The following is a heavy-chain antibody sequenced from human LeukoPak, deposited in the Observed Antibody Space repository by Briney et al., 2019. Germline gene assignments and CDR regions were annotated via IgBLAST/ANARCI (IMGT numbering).Heavy chain of an antibody. CDR3: ARDYDFWSGPNYYMDV. V-gene: IGHV3-21*01. CDR2: ISSRSSYI. CDR1: GFTFSSYS. Sequence: GGSLRLSCAASGFTFSSYSMNWVRQAPGKGLEWVSSISSRSSYIYYADSVKGRFTISRDNAKNSLYLQMNSLRAEDTAVYYCARDYDFWSGPNYYMDVWGKGTTVTVSS. J-gene: IGHJ6*03. D-gene: IGHD3-3*01.